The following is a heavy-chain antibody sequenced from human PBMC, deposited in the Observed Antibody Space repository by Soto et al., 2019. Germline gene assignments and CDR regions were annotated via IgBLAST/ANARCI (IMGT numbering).Heavy chain of an antibody. D-gene: IGHD2-15*01. CDR2: IYYSGST. Sequence: PSETLSLTCTVSGGSISSYYWSWIRQPPGKGLEWIGYIYYSGSTNYNPSLKSRVTISVDTSKNQFSLKLSSVTAADTAVYYCARDYRVGWFDPWGQGTLVTVSS. V-gene: IGHV4-59*01. CDR3: ARDYRVGWFDP. J-gene: IGHJ5*02. CDR1: GGSISSYY.